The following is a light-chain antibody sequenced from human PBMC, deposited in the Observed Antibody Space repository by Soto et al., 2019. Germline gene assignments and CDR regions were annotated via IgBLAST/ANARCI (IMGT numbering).Light chain of an antibody. Sequence: DIQMTQSPSSLSASVGDRVTITCRASQSISSYLNWYQQKPGKAPKLLIYAASSLQSGVPSRFSGSGSGTECTITISSLKPDDGATYYCQQYNSYTWTFGQGTKVDIK. CDR1: QSISSY. V-gene: IGKV1-39*01. CDR3: QQYNSYTWT. J-gene: IGKJ1*01. CDR2: AAS.